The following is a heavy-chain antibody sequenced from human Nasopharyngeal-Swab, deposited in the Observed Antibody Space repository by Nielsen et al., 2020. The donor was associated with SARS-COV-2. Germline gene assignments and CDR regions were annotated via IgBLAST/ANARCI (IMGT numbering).Heavy chain of an antibody. J-gene: IGHJ2*01. D-gene: IGHD6-13*01. CDR2: IYHSGST. CDR3: ARERRIAAAATRYFDL. CDR1: GGSISSSNW. V-gene: IGHV4-4*02. Sequence: SETLSLTCAVSGGSISSSNWWSWVRQPPGKGLEWIGEIYHSGSTNYNPSLKSRVTISVDKSKNQFSLKLSSVTAADTAVYYCARERRIAAAATRYFDLWGRGTLVTFSS.